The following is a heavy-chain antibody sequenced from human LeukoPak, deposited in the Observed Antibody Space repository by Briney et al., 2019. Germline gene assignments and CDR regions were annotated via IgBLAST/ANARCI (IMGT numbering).Heavy chain of an antibody. CDR2: VYYSGNT. D-gene: IGHD3/OR15-3a*01. CDR1: GGSISSSSYY. J-gene: IGHJ4*02. V-gene: IGHV4-39*01. Sequence: ASETLSLTCTVSGGSISSSSYYWGWIRQPPGKGLEWIGSVYYSGNTYYNASLKSQVSISIDTSKNQFSLRLTSVTAADTAVYYCARQTGSGLFILPGGQGTLVTVSS. CDR3: ARQTGSGLFILP.